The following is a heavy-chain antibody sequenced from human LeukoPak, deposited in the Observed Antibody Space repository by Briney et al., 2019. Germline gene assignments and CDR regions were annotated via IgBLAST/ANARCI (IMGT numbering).Heavy chain of an antibody. CDR3: ARLGSGWYRVDY. CDR1: GGSFSGYY. J-gene: IGHJ4*02. CDR2: INHSGST. D-gene: IGHD6-19*01. Sequence: PSETLSLTCAVYGGSFSGYYWSWIRQPPGKGLEWIGEINHSGSTNYNPSLKSRVTISVDTSKNQFSLKLSSVTAADTAVYYWARLGSGWYRVDYWGQGTLVTVSS. V-gene: IGHV4-34*01.